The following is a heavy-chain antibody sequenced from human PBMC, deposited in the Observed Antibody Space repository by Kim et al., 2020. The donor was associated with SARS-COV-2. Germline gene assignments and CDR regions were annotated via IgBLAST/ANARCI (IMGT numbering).Heavy chain of an antibody. D-gene: IGHD3-22*01. Sequence: GGSLRLSCAATGFTFSSYAMHWVRQAPGKGLEWVAVISYDGSNKYYADSVKGRFTISRDNSKNTLYLQMNSLRAEDTAVYYCARGGRGYLTYYYGMDVWGQGTTVTVSS. CDR2: ISYDGSNK. CDR3: ARGGRGYLTYYYGMDV. V-gene: IGHV3-30*04. J-gene: IGHJ6*02. CDR1: GFTFSSYA.